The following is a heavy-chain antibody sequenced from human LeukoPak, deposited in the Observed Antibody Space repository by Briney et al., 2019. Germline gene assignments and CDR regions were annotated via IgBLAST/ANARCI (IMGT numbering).Heavy chain of an antibody. CDR3: ARQGIDFWTPYWFDS. V-gene: IGHV3-21*01. J-gene: IGHJ5*01. CDR2: ISSSSSYI. D-gene: IGHD3/OR15-3a*01. Sequence: GGSLRLSCAASGFTVSSNYMSWVRQAPGKGLEWVSSISSSSSYIYYADSVKGRFTISRDNAKNSLYLQMSSLRAEDTAVYYCARQGIDFWTPYWFDSWGQGTLVTVSS. CDR1: GFTVSSNY.